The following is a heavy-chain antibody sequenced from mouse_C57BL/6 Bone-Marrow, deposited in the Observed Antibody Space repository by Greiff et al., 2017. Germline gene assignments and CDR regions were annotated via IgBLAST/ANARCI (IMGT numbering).Heavy chain of an antibody. J-gene: IGHJ2*01. CDR1: GYTFTSYG. CDR3: AKFITTVVATSTDY. Sequence: QLQQSGAELARPGASVKLSCKASGYTFTSYGISWVKQRTGQGLEWIGEIYPRSGNTYYNEKFKGKATLTADKSSSTAYMELRSLTSEYSAVYFCAKFITTVVATSTDYWGQGTTLTVSS. CDR2: IYPRSGNT. V-gene: IGHV1-81*01. D-gene: IGHD1-1*01.